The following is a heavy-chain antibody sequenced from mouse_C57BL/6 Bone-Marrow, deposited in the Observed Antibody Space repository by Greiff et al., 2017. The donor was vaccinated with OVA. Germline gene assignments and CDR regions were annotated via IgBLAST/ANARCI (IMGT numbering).Heavy chain of an antibody. CDR2: IWWDDDK. D-gene: IGHD2-4*01. CDR3: ARDGLYDYDDENAMDY. V-gene: IGHV8-8*01. J-gene: IGHJ4*01. CDR1: GFSLSTFGMG. Sequence: QVQLKESGPGILQPSQTLSLTCSFSGFSLSTFGMGVGWIRQPSGKGLEWLAHIWWDDDKYYNPALKSRLTISKDTSKNQVFLKIANVDTADTATYYCARDGLYDYDDENAMDYWGQGTSVTVSS.